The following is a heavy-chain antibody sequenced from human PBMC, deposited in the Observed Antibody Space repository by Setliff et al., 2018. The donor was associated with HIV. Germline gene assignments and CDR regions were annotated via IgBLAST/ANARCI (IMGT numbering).Heavy chain of an antibody. V-gene: IGHV4-59*01. Sequence: SETLSLTCTVSGGSISSYYWSWIRQPPGKGLEWIGYIYYSGSTNYNPSLKSRVTISVDTSKNQFSLKLSSVTAADTAVYYCARDRKSLGYNFWSGFRPDAAFDIWG. J-gene: IGHJ3*02. D-gene: IGHD3-3*01. CDR3: ARDRKSLGYNFWSGFRPDAAFDI. CDR2: IYYSGST. CDR1: GGSISSYY.